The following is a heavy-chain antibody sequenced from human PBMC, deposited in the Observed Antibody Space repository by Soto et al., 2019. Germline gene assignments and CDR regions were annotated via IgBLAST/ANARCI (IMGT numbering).Heavy chain of an antibody. J-gene: IGHJ4*02. CDR3: ARGPTVHPSGYIARAHFDY. CDR2: INHSGST. CDR1: GGSFSGYY. V-gene: IGHV4-34*01. Sequence: PSETLSLTCAVYGGSFSGYYWSWIRQPPGKGLEWIGEINHSGSTNYNPSLKSRVTISVDTSKNQFSLKLSSVTAADTAVYYCARGPTVHPSGYIARAHFDYWGQGTLVTVSS. D-gene: IGHD5-12*01.